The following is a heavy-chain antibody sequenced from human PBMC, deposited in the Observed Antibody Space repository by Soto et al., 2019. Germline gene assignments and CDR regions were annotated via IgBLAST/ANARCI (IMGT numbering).Heavy chain of an antibody. CDR3: ARGEAYYDFLTGFNLYGMNV. D-gene: IGHD3-9*01. V-gene: IGHV4-34*01. Sequence: SETLSLTCAVYVVSFSGYYWSCIRQPPGKWLEWIGEINHSGSTNYNPSLKSRVTISVDTSKNQFSLKLSSVTAADTAVYYCARGEAYYDFLTGFNLYGMNVWGQGTTVTVSS. CDR2: INHSGST. CDR1: VVSFSGYY. J-gene: IGHJ6*01.